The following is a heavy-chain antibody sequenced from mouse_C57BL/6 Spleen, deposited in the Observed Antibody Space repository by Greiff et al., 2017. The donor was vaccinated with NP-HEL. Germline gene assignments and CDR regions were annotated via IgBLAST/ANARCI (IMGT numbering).Heavy chain of an antibody. V-gene: IGHV1-50*01. J-gene: IGHJ2*01. CDR2: IDPSDSYT. CDR3: ARRGITAVVVSDY. Sequence: VQLQQSGAELVKPGASVKLSCKASGYTFTSYWMQWVKQRPGQGLEWIGEIDPSDSYTNYNQKFKGKATLTVDTSSSTAYMQLSSLTSEDSAVYYWARRGITAVVVSDYWGQGTTLTVSS. D-gene: IGHD1-1*01. CDR1: GYTFTSYW.